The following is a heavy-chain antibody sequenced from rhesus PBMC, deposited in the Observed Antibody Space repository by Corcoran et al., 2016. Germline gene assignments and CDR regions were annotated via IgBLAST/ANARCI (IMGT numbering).Heavy chain of an antibody. CDR3: ASGGYNFWTGYYLAY. Sequence: QLQLQESGPGLVKPSETLSLTCAVSGGSISSNFWSWIRQPPGKGLGWIGRISGSGGSTDYNPSLKSRITISTDTSKNQFSLNLTSMTAADTAVYYCASGGYNFWTGYYLAYWGQGVLVTVSS. CDR1: GGSISSNF. D-gene: IGHD3-3*01. CDR2: ISGSGGST. V-gene: IGHV4-173*01. J-gene: IGHJ4*01.